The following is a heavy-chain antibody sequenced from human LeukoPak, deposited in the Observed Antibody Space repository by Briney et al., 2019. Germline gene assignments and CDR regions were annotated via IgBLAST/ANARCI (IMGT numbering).Heavy chain of an antibody. V-gene: IGHV3-21*01. D-gene: IGHD2-21*01. J-gene: IGHJ4*02. CDR3: ARGGHIVAPREDVDY. CDR2: ISSSSSYI. Sequence: PGGSLRLSCAASGFTFSSYAFTWVRQAPGKGLEWVSSISSSSSYIYYADSVKGRFTISRDNAKNSLYLQMNSLRAEDTAVYYCARGGHIVAPREDVDYWGQGTLVTVSS. CDR1: GFTFSSYA.